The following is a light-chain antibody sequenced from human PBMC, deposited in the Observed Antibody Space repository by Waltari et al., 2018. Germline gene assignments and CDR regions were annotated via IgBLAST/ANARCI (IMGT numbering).Light chain of an antibody. CDR2: GSS. V-gene: IGLV1-40*01. J-gene: IGLJ3*02. CDR3: QSYDTSLSVV. CDR1: GSNIGAGYD. Sequence: QSVLTQPPSVSGAPGQRVTLSCTGNGSNIGAGYDVHWYQHLPRAAPKLLIYGSSSRPLGVPDRFFGSTSGTSASLAITGLQAEDEGDYYCQSYDTSLSVVFGGGTKLTVL.